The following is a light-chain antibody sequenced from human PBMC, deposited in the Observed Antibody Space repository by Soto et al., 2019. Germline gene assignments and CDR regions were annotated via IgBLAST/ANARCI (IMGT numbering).Light chain of an antibody. CDR2: LGS. V-gene: IGKV2-28*01. CDR3: MQALQTPRT. J-gene: IGKJ1*01. Sequence: DIVMTQSPLSLPVTPGEPASISCRSSQSLLHSNGYNYLDWYLQKPGQSPQLLIYLGSNRASGVPDRLSGSGAGTDFTLKISRVEAEDVGGYYCMQALQTPRTFGQGTKVEIK. CDR1: QSLLHSNGYNY.